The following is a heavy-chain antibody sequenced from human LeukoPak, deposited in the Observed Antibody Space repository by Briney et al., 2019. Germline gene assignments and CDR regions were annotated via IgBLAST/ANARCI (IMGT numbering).Heavy chain of an antibody. CDR3: VRRSSTLRDFDY. V-gene: IGHV3-23*01. Sequence: GGSLRLSCAASGFTFSSHAMSWVRQAPGMGLEWVSSITGSGSSTFHVDSVKGRFSISRDNSKNMLYLQMNSLRAEDTAIYYCVRRSSTLRDFDYWGQGTLVTVSS. D-gene: IGHD2-2*01. CDR1: GFTFSSHA. CDR2: ITGSGSST. J-gene: IGHJ4*02.